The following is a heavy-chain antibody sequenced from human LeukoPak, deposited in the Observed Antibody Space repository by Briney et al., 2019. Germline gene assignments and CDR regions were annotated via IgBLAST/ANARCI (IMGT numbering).Heavy chain of an antibody. CDR3: ARGGRGSSWFDN. D-gene: IGHD6-13*01. CDR2: ISGSGGNT. CDR1: GFTFSSYA. J-gene: IGHJ4*02. Sequence: PGGSLRLSCAASGFTFSSYAMSWVRQAPGKGLEWVSTISGSGGNTYYADSVKGRFTISRENAKNSLYLQMNSLRAGDTAVYYCARGGRGSSWFDNWGQGTLVTVSS. V-gene: IGHV3-23*01.